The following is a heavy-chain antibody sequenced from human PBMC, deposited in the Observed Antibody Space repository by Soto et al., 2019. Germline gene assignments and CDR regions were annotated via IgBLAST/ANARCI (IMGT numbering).Heavy chain of an antibody. CDR2: ISYDGSNK. V-gene: IGHV3-30-3*01. CDR3: AREFMSSWYSYYGMDV. D-gene: IGHD6-13*01. CDR1: GFTFSSYA. Sequence: GGSLRLSCAASGFTFSSYAMHWVRQAPGKGLEWVAVISYDGSNKYYADSVKGRFTISRDNSKNTLYLQMNSLRAEDTAVYYCAREFMSSWYSYYGMDVWGHGTTVTVSS. J-gene: IGHJ6*02.